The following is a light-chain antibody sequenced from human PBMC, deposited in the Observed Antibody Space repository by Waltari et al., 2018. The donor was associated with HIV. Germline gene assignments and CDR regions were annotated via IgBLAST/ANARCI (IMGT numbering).Light chain of an antibody. CDR2: GRN. Sequence: SSDLTQDPSVSVALGPTVRITCQGDSLRSYYSSGYQHKPGQAPVVVFFGRNNRPSGIPDRFSGSSSGNTASLTITGAQAEDEADYYCHSRDSSGFHVVFGGGTKVTVL. V-gene: IGLV3-19*01. J-gene: IGLJ2*01. CDR3: HSRDSSGFHVV. CDR1: SLRSYY.